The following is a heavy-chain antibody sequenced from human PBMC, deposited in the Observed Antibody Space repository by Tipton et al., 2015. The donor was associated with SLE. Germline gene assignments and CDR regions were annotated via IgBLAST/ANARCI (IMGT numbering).Heavy chain of an antibody. CDR2: IYSSGST. CDR1: GGSMSIYK. CDR3: AREWSSFDF. D-gene: IGHD2-15*01. V-gene: IGHV4-59*01. Sequence: TLSLTCIVSGGSMSIYKWSWIRQTPGKGLEWIGFIYSSGSTMYNPSLKSRVTISVDTSKNQFSLTLTSVTAADTAVYYCAREWSSFDFWGQGTLVTVPS. J-gene: IGHJ4*02.